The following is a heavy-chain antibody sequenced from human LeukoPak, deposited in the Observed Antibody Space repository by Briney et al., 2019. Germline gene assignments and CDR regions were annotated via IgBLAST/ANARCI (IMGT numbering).Heavy chain of an antibody. J-gene: IGHJ5*02. D-gene: IGHD6-6*01. Sequence: PGGSLRLSCAASGFNFSNYGMHWVRQAPGKGLEWVAVIWYDGSNKYYADSVKGRFTISRDNSKNTLYLQMNSLRAEDTAVYYCARGRGIAARHNWFDPWGQGTLVTVSS. CDR2: IWYDGSNK. CDR1: GFNFSNYG. V-gene: IGHV3-33*01. CDR3: ARGRGIAARHNWFDP.